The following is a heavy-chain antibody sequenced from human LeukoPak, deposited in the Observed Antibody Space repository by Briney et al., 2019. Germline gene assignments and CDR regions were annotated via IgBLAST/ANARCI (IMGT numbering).Heavy chain of an antibody. CDR2: ISGSGGST. CDR3: AKSVVMDRYYFDY. CDR1: GFTFSSYA. Sequence: PGGSLRLSCVVSGFTFSSYAMNWVRQAPGKGLEWVSAISGSGGSTFYADSVKGRFTISRDNSKNTLYLQMNSLRAEDTAVYYCAKSVVMDRYYFDYWGQGTLVTVSS. J-gene: IGHJ4*02. V-gene: IGHV3-23*01. D-gene: IGHD4-23*01.